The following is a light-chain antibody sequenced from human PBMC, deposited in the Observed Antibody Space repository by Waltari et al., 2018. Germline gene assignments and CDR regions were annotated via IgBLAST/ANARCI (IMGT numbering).Light chain of an antibody. V-gene: IGKV3-11*01. Sequence: EIVLTQSPATLSLSTGERASRSCRASQSVSNFLSWYQQKPGQAPRLLIYDASNRAPGIPARFSGSGSGTDFSLTISRLEPEDFAVYYCQQRSNWPPFTFGQGTKLEIK. CDR1: QSVSNF. CDR2: DAS. CDR3: QQRSNWPPFT. J-gene: IGKJ2*01.